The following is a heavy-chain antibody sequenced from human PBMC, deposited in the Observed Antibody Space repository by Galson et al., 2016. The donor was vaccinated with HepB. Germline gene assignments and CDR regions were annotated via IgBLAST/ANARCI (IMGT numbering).Heavy chain of an antibody. J-gene: IGHJ6*02. V-gene: IGHV1-18*01. CDR1: GYAFTSYN. D-gene: IGHD2-21*01. CDR3: ATYGMVV. CDR2: ISPYNGKT. Sequence: SVKVSCKASGYAFTSYNITWVRQAPGQGLEWMGRISPYNGKTSYSQNPQGRITMTADTPTTTGYMELKSLRPNDTAVYYCATYGMVVWGQGTTVTVS.